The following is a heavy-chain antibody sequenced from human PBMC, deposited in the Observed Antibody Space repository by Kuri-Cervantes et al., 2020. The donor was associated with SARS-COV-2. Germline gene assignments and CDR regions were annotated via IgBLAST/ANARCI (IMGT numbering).Heavy chain of an antibody. CDR3: ARGGGWQPLDY. CDR1: GFTFSSYW. Sequence: LSLTCAASGFTFSSYWMSWVRQAPGKGLEWVANIKQDGSEKYYVDSVKGRFTISRDNSKNTLYLQMNSLRAEDTAVYYCARGGGWQPLDYWGQGTLVTVSS. CDR2: IKQDGSEK. J-gene: IGHJ4*02. V-gene: IGHV3-7*03. D-gene: IGHD2-15*01.